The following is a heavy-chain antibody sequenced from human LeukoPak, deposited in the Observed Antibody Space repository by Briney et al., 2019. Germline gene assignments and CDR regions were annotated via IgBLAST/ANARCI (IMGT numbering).Heavy chain of an antibody. CDR3: AQKGGTDY. V-gene: IGHV3-48*02. CDR2: ISSTGSTI. CDR1: GFTFSRFG. Sequence: GGSLRLSCAASGFTFSRFGMNWVRQAPGKGLEWVSYISSTGSTIYYAGSVKGRFTISRDNAKNSLYLQMNSLRDEDTAVYYCAQKGGTDYWGQGTLVTVSS. D-gene: IGHD2-15*01. J-gene: IGHJ4*02.